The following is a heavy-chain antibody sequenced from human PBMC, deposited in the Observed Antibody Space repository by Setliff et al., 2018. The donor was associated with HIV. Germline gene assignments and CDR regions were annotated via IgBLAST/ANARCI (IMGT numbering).Heavy chain of an antibody. V-gene: IGHV3-66*02. CDR3: ARGRPTIFGVHNRPLDH. CDR2: IYSEGST. D-gene: IGHD3-3*01. CDR1: GFTFSSYS. Sequence: GGSLRLSCAASGFTFSSYSMSWVRQAPEKGLEWVSLIYSEGSTYYADSVKGRFTISRDVSKNTLFLQMNNLGTEDTAVYYCARGRPTIFGVHNRPLDHWGQGTLVTVSS. J-gene: IGHJ4*02.